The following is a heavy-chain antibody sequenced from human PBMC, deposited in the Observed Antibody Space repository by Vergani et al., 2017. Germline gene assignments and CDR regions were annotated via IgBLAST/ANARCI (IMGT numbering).Heavy chain of an antibody. Sequence: QVQLVQSGAEVKKPGASVKVSCKASGGTFSSYAISWVRQAPGQGLEWMGRIIPILGIANYAKKFQGRVTITADKSTRTAYMELSSLRSEDTAVYYCASERFLYYDSSGYYLGPFDYWGQGTLVTVSS. D-gene: IGHD3-22*01. CDR2: IIPILGIA. V-gene: IGHV1-69*04. J-gene: IGHJ4*02. CDR1: GGTFSSYA. CDR3: ASERFLYYDSSGYYLGPFDY.